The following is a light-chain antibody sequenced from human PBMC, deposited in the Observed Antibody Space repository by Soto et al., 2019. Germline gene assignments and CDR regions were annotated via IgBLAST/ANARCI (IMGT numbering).Light chain of an antibody. CDR1: SSDVGGYNY. Sequence: QSALTQPPSASGSPGQSVTISCTGTSSDVGGYNYVSWYQQHPGKAPKLMIYEVSKRPSGVPDRFSGSKSGNTASLTASGLQAEDEADYYCSSYAGSNNLFGGGTKVTVL. J-gene: IGLJ2*01. CDR2: EVS. CDR3: SSYAGSNNL. V-gene: IGLV2-8*01.